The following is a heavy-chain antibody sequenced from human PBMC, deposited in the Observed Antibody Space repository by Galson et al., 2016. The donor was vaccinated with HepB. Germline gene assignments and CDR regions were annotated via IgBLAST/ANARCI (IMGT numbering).Heavy chain of an antibody. CDR1: GFTFSHYW. CDR3: ARVFDYALDN. D-gene: IGHD4/OR15-4a*01. CDR2: IKDDGCEE. Sequence: SLRLSCAASGFTFSHYWMNWVRQAPGKELEWVARIKDDGCEEKYVDSVKGRFTISRDNAKNLLYLQMYSLGVEDTAVYYCARVFDYALDNWGQGTLVTVSP. J-gene: IGHJ4*02. V-gene: IGHV3-7*01.